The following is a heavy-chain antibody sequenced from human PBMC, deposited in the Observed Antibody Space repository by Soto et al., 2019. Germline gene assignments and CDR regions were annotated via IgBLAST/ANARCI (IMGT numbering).Heavy chain of an antibody. V-gene: IGHV6-1*01. D-gene: IGHD6-19*01. CDR3: AREAGIAVAGTGLSKHAFDY. CDR2: TYYRSKWYN. J-gene: IGHJ4*02. CDR1: GDSVSSNSAA. Sequence: SQTLSLTCAISGDSVSSNSAAWNWIRQSPSRGLEWLGRTYYRSKWYNDYAVSVKSRITINPDTSQNQFSLQLNSVTPEDTAVYYCAREAGIAVAGTGLSKHAFDYWGQGTLVTVSS.